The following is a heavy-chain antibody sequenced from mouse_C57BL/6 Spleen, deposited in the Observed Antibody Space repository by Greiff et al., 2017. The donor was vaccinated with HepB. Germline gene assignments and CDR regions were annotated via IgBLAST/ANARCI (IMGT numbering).Heavy chain of an antibody. J-gene: IGHJ2*01. V-gene: IGHV1-69*01. Sequence: QVQLQQPGAELVMPGASVKLSCKASGYTFTSYWMHWVKQRPGQGLEWIGEIDPSDSYTNYNQKFKGKSTLTVDKSSSTAYMQLSSLTSEDSAVYYCARYLYYWGQGTTLTVSS. CDR2: IDPSDSYT. D-gene: IGHD5-1*01. CDR1: GYTFTSYW. CDR3: ARYLYY.